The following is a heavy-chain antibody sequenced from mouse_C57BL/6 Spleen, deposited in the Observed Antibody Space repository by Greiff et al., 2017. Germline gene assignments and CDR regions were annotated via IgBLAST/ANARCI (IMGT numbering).Heavy chain of an antibody. Sequence: VKLQESGPELVKPGASVKISCKASGYAFSSSWMNWVKQRPGKGLEWIGRIYPGDGDTNYNGKFKGKATLTADKSSSTAYMQLSSLTSEDSAVYFCAAGKSFYAMDYWGQGTSVTVSS. D-gene: IGHD4-1*01. J-gene: IGHJ4*01. V-gene: IGHV1-82*01. CDR3: AAGKSFYAMDY. CDR2: IYPGDGDT. CDR1: GYAFSSSW.